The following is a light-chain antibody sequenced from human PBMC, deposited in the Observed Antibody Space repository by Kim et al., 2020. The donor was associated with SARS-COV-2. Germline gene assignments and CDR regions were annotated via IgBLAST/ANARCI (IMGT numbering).Light chain of an antibody. CDR3: QAWDSSTAV. CDR2: QDS. Sequence: VSQGQTASITCSGDNLGDKYACWYQQKPGQSPVLVIYQDSKRPSGIPERFSGSNSGNTATLTISGTQAMDEADYYCQAWDSSTAVFGGGTKLTVL. CDR1: NLGDKY. J-gene: IGLJ3*02. V-gene: IGLV3-1*01.